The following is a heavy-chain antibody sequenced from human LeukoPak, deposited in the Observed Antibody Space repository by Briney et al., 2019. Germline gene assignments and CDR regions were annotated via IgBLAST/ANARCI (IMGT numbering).Heavy chain of an antibody. V-gene: IGHV4-39*01. CDR1: GGSIRSSNYY. CDR2: IYYSGST. CDR3: VRLFYYDSRGPPS. J-gene: IGHJ5*02. Sequence: SSETLSLTCNVLGGSIRSSNYYWGWIRQPPGKGLEWIGRIYYSGSTYYNPSLKGRGTMSVDTSNNQFSLKLTSATATDTAVYYCVRLFYYDSRGPPSWGQGTLVTVSS. D-gene: IGHD3-22*01.